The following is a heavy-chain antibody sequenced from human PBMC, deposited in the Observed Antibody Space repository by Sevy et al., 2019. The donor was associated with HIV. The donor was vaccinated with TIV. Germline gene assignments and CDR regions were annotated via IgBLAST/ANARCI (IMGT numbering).Heavy chain of an antibody. CDR2: IYYSGST. D-gene: IGHD2-2*02. CDR1: GGSISNYY. V-gene: IGHV4-59*12. CDR3: ARRGARYGPYTS. J-gene: IGHJ5*02. Sequence: SETLSLTCTVSGGSISNYYWSWIRQPPGKGLEWIGYIYYSGSTNYNSSLKSRVTISVDTSKNQFSLNLSSVTAADTAVYYCARRGARYGPYTSWGQGALVTVSS.